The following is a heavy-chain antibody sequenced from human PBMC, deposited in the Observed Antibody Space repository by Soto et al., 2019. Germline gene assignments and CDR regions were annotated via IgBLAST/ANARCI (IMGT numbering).Heavy chain of an antibody. V-gene: IGHV4-31*03. D-gene: IGHD6-13*01. CDR2: IYYSGST. CDR1: GGSISSGGYY. CDR3: ARGGIAAAAPPDY. J-gene: IGHJ4*02. Sequence: QVQLQESGPGLVKPSQTLSLTCTVSGGSISSGGYYWSWIRQHPGKGLEWIGYIYYSGSTYYNPSLKSRVTLSLDXXKNQFSLKLSSVTAADTAVYYCARGGIAAAAPPDYWGQGTLVTVSS.